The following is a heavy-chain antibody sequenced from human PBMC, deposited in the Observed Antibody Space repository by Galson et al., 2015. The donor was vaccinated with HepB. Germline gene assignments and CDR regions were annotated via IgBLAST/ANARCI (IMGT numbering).Heavy chain of an antibody. J-gene: IGHJ6*02. V-gene: IGHV1-69*01. D-gene: IGHD2-15*01. CDR1: GGTFSSYA. Sequence: SCKASGGTFSSYAISWVRQAPGQGLEWMGGIIPIFGTANYAQKFQGRVTITADESTSTAYMELSSLRSEDTAVYYCGSHSYYYYGMDVWGQGTTVTVSS. CDR3: GSHSYYYYGMDV. CDR2: IIPIFGTA.